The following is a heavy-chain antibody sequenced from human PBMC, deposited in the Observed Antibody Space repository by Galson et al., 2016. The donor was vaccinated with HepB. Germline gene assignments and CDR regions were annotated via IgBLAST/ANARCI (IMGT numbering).Heavy chain of an antibody. CDR3: GEEWGSLWESSGKGMDG. CDR1: GFTFDDYT. CDR2: ISWDGRSP. V-gene: IGHV3-43*01. D-gene: IGHD3-10*01. Sequence: SLRLSCAASGFTFDDYTMHWVRQAPGKGLEWVSLISWDGRSPDYADSVKGRFTISRDNRKNSLYLQMNSLRSEDTALYYCGEEWGSLWESSGKGMDGWDQRTTVTVSS. J-gene: IGHJ6*02.